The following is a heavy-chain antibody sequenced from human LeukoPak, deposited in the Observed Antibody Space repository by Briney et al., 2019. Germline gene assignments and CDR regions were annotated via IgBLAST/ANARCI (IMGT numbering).Heavy chain of an antibody. J-gene: IGHJ6*02. CDR2: ISSSGSTI. CDR1: GFTFSDYY. Sequence: GGSLRLSCAASGFTFSDYYMSWIRQAPGKGLEWVSYISSSGSTIYYADSVKGRFTISRDNAKNSLYLQMNSLRAEDTAVYYCARAGGSYPYYYYYYGMDVWGQGTTVTVSS. D-gene: IGHD1-26*01. CDR3: ARAGGSYPYYYYYYGMDV. V-gene: IGHV3-11*01.